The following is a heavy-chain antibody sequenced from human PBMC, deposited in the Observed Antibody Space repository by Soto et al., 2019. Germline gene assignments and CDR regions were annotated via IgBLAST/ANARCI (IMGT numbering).Heavy chain of an antibody. CDR2: IDKVGTDA. Sequence: EVQLVESGGGLVQPGGSLRLSCAASEFTFSGRSVHWVRQAPGKGLVWVSGIDKVGTDATYADSVKGRFTSSRDNAKNTVYLQMNSLRVEDTSVYYCARGWFGPDVWGKGTTVTVSS. V-gene: IGHV3-74*01. CDR3: ARGWFGPDV. J-gene: IGHJ6*03. D-gene: IGHD3-10*01. CDR1: EFTFSGRS.